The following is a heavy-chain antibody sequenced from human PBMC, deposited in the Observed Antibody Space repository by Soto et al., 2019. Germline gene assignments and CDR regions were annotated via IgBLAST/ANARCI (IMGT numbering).Heavy chain of an antibody. CDR3: ARLQAAVPHY. Sequence: QLQLQESGPGLVMPSETLSLTCTVSGDSISGSPYFWGWIRQPPGKRLEGIGSIFYDGYTVYSPSLQSRVTISVDTSKNQFSLRLTSVAAADTAIYFCARLQAAVPHYWGQGTLVTVSS. V-gene: IGHV4-39*01. D-gene: IGHD6-13*01. CDR1: GDSISGSPYF. CDR2: IFYDGYT. J-gene: IGHJ4*02.